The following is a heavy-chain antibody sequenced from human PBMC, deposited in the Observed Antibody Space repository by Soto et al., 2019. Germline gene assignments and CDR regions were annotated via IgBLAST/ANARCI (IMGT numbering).Heavy chain of an antibody. Sequence: GGSLRLSCAASGFTFSSYGMHWVRQAPGKGLEWVAVISYDGSNKYYADSVKGRFTISRDNSKNTLYLQMNSLRAEDTAVYYCAKDLRGVPYFDYWGQGTLVTVSS. CDR2: ISYDGSNK. CDR1: GFTFSSYG. D-gene: IGHD2-8*01. CDR3: AKDLRGVPYFDY. J-gene: IGHJ4*02. V-gene: IGHV3-30*18.